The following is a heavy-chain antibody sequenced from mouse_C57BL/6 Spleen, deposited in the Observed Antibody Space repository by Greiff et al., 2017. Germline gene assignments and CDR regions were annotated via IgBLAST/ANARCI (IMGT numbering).Heavy chain of an antibody. CDR1: GYTFTSYW. CDR2: IDPSDSYT. Sequence: QVQLQQPGAELVMPGASVKLSCKASGYTFTSYWMHWVKQRPGQGLEWIGEIDPSDSYTNYNQKFKGKSTLTVDKSSSTAYMQLSSLTSEDSAVYYCARYYGYEYYFDYWGQGTTLTVSS. D-gene: IGHD2-2*01. J-gene: IGHJ2*01. V-gene: IGHV1-69*01. CDR3: ARYYGYEYYFDY.